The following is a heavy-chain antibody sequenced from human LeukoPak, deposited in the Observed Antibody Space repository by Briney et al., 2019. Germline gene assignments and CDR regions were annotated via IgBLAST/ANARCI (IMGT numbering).Heavy chain of an antibody. V-gene: IGHV4-30-4*01. CDR2: IYYSGST. CDR3: ATVLYYYDSSGYYRPVAFDI. D-gene: IGHD3-22*01. CDR1: GGSISSGDYY. J-gene: IGHJ3*02. Sequence: SQTLSLTCTVSGGSISSGDYYWSWIRQPPGKGLEWIGYIYYSGSTYYNPSLKSRVTISVDTSKNRFSLKLSSVTAADTAVYYCATVLYYYDSSGYYRPVAFDIWGQGTMVTVSS.